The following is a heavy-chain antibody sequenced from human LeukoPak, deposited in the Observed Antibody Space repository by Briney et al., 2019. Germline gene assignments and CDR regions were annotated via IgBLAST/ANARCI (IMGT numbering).Heavy chain of an antibody. J-gene: IGHJ5*02. V-gene: IGHV1-69*05. CDR1: GGTFSSYT. CDR3: ARGRTMVRGVIIQWWFDP. CDR2: IIPILGTA. Sequence: TSVKVSCRASGGTFSSYTISWVRQAPGQGLEWMGGIIPILGTANYAQKFQGRVTITTDESTSTAYMELSSLRSEDTAVYYCARGRTMVRGVIIQWWFDPWGQGTLVTVSS. D-gene: IGHD3-10*01.